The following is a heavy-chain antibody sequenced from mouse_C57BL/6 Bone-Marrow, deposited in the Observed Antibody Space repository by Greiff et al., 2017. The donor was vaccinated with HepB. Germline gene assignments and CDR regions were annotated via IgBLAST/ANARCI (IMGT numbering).Heavy chain of an antibody. Sequence: QVQLKQSGAELVRPGTSVKMSCKASGYTFTNYWIGWAKQRPGHGLEWIGDIYPGGGYTNYNEKFKGKATLTADKSSSTAYMQFSSLTSEDSAIYYCALFIGWYFDVWGTGTTVTVSS. D-gene: IGHD1-1*01. J-gene: IGHJ1*03. V-gene: IGHV1-63*01. CDR1: GYTFTNYW. CDR2: IYPGGGYT. CDR3: ALFIGWYFDV.